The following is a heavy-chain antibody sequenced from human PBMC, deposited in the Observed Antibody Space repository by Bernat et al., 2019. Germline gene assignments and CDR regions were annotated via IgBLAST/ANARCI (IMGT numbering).Heavy chain of an antibody. CDR2: IGANNENT. Sequence: QVQLVQSGAEVHKPGASVKLSCKSSGYTLINYAMHWVRQAPGQTLEWMGWIGANNENTKYSQKFHGRVSIIRDTSASTVLLEVNSLTSEDSAVYFCAREGNCTGCSCYHFDYWGQGTLVTVSS. J-gene: IGHJ4*02. CDR1: GYTLINYA. V-gene: IGHV1-3*01. CDR3: AREGNCTGCSCYHFDY. D-gene: IGHD2-8*02.